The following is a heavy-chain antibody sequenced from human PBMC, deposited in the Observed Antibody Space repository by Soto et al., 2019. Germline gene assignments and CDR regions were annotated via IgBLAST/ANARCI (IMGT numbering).Heavy chain of an antibody. CDR2: SSGTGGDT. Sequence: GGSLRLSCVVSGFTFSNYAMSWVRQAPGKGLEWVSTSSGTGGDTYYADSVKGRFTTSRDKSKNTLYLQMNSLRTDDTALYYCAKNSGWFNTWGQGALVTVSS. V-gene: IGHV3-23*01. D-gene: IGHD3-10*01. J-gene: IGHJ5*02. CDR1: GFTFSNYA. CDR3: AKNSGWFNT.